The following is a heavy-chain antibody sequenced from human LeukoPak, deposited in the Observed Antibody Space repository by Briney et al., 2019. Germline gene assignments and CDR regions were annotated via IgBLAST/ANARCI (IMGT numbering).Heavy chain of an antibody. CDR1: GFTFSNYG. Sequence: GGSLRLSCAASGFTFSNYGMQWVRQAPGKGLQWVAFIQYDGNKKDYADFVKGRITISRDNSKNTVSLVMNSLRVEDTAVYYCAKDFYSVGVRGGPLGSWAQGSLVTVSS. CDR3: AKDFYSVGVRGGPLGS. CDR2: IQYDGNKK. J-gene: IGHJ5*02. D-gene: IGHD1-26*01. V-gene: IGHV3-30*02.